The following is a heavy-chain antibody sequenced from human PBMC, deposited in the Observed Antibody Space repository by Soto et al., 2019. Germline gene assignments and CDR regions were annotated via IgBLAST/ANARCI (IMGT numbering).Heavy chain of an antibody. Sequence: LSETLSLTCNVSGGSISNYYWTWVRQSPEKGLEWIGYMYYNGNINYNPSLKSRVTISIDTSKNQFSLTLKSVTAADTAVYYCASGGNWFDPWGQGVLVTVSS. J-gene: IGHJ5*02. CDR2: MYYNGNI. CDR1: GGSISNYY. CDR3: ASGGNWFDP. D-gene: IGHD3-16*01. V-gene: IGHV4-59*01.